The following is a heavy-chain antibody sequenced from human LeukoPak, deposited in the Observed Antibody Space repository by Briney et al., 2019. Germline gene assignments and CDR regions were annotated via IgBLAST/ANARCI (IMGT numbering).Heavy chain of an antibody. CDR2: ISYDGSNK. CDR3: ARAQPLDY. Sequence: GRSLRLSCAASGFTFSSYAMHWVRQAPGKGLEWVAVISYDGSNKYYADSVKGRFTISRDNSKNTLYLQMNSLRAEDTAVYYCARAQPLDYWGQGTLVTVSS. J-gene: IGHJ4*02. CDR1: GFTFSSYA. V-gene: IGHV3-30-3*01.